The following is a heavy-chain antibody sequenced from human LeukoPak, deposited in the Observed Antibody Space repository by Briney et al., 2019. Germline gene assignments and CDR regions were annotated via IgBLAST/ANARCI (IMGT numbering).Heavy chain of an antibody. J-gene: IGHJ4*02. CDR1: GGSISRGGYY. CDR3: ARAILIYDSSGYYSLFFDY. CDR2: IYYSGST. Sequence: SQTLSLTCTVSGGSISRGGYYWSWIRQHPGKGLEWIGYIYYSGSTYHNPSLKSRVTISVDTSKDQFSLKLSSVTAADTAVYYCARAILIYDSSGYYSLFFDYWGQGTLVTVSS. V-gene: IGHV4-31*03. D-gene: IGHD3-22*01.